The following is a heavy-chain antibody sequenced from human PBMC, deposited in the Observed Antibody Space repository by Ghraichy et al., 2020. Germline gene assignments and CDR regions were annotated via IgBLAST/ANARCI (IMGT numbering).Heavy chain of an antibody. CDR3: ARLGSMIGWK. V-gene: IGHV4-39*01. Sequence: SETLSLTCTVSGGSISSSSYYWGWIRQPPGKGLEWIGSIYYSGSTYYNPSLKSRVTISVDTSKNQFSLKLSSVTAADTAVYYCARLGSMIGWKWGQGTLVTVSS. CDR2: IYYSGST. D-gene: IGHD3-22*01. CDR1: GGSISSSSYY. J-gene: IGHJ4*02.